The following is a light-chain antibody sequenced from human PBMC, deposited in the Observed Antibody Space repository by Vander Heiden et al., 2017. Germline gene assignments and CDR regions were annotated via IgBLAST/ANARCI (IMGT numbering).Light chain of an antibody. V-gene: IGKV3-11*01. J-gene: IGKJ1*01. CDR1: QTVTTT. Sequence: EIVLTQSPGTLSLSPGERATLSCRASQTVTTTLAWYQHKLGQAPRLLIYDISNRATGIPARFSGSGSGTEFTLTISSLEPEDFAVYYCQQRSNWPRTFGQGTKVEIK. CDR3: QQRSNWPRT. CDR2: DIS.